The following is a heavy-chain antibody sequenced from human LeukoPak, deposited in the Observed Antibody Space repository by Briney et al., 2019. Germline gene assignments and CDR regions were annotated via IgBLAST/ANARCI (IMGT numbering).Heavy chain of an antibody. V-gene: IGHV7-4-1*02. D-gene: IGHD1-26*01. Sequence: ASVKVSCKASGYTFTSYGISWVRQAPGQGLEWMGWINTNTGNPTYAQGFTGRFVFSLDTSVSTAYLQISSLKAEDTAVYYCAREKWELLGTGTAFDIWGQGTMVTVSS. CDR3: AREKWELLGTGTAFDI. CDR2: INTNTGNP. J-gene: IGHJ3*02. CDR1: GYTFTSYG.